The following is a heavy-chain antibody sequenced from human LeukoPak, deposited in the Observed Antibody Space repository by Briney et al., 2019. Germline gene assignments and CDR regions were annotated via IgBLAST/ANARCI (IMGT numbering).Heavy chain of an antibody. V-gene: IGHV5-51*01. D-gene: IGHD2-2*01. CDR2: IYPGDSDT. Sequence: PGESLKTSCKGSGYSFTSYWIGWVRQMPGKGLEWMGIIYPGDSDTRYSPSFQGQVTISADKSISTAYLQWSSLKASDTAMYYCARVDCSSTSCSTPADYWGQGTLVTVSS. CDR3: ARVDCSSTSCSTPADY. J-gene: IGHJ4*02. CDR1: GYSFTSYW.